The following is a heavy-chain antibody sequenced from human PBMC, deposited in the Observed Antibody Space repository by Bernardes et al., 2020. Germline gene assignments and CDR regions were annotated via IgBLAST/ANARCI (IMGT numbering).Heavy chain of an antibody. CDR1: GFTFSSYS. D-gene: IGHD1-26*01. CDR2: ISSSSSYI. V-gene: IGHV3-21*01. Sequence: GGSLRLSCAASGFTFSSYSMNWVRQAPGKGLEWVSSISSSSSYIYYADSVKGRFTISRDNAKNSLYLQMNSLRAEDTAVYYCARVSWEAGGWEPKLYNWFDPWGQGTLVTVSS. CDR3: ARVSWEAGGWEPKLYNWFDP. J-gene: IGHJ5*02.